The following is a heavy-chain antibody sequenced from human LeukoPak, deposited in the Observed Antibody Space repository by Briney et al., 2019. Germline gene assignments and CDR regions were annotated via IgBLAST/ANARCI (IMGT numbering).Heavy chain of an antibody. CDR3: ASAATLRELDAFDI. J-gene: IGHJ3*02. CDR1: GGSISSYY. Sequence: SETLSLTCTVSGGSISSYYWSWVRQPPGKGLEWIGYVYYSGSTNYNPSLKSRVTISVDTSKNQFSLKLSFVTAADTAVYYCASAATLRELDAFDIWGQGTMVTVSS. V-gene: IGHV4-59*01. CDR2: VYYSGST. D-gene: IGHD2-15*01.